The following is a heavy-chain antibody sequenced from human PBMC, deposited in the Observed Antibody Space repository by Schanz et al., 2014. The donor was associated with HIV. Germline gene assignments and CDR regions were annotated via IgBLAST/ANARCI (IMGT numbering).Heavy chain of an antibody. Sequence: VQLVESGGGLVQPGGSLRLSCAASGFAFSNYAMSWVRQAPGKGLEWVSSITESGGRTYYADSVKGRFTISRDNSKNTLYLQMNSLRAEDTAVYFCTRGRCLERGGMDAWGQGTAVTVSS. CDR2: ITESGGRT. CDR3: TRGRCLERGGMDA. D-gene: IGHD3-3*01. J-gene: IGHJ6*02. V-gene: IGHV3-23*04. CDR1: GFAFSNYA.